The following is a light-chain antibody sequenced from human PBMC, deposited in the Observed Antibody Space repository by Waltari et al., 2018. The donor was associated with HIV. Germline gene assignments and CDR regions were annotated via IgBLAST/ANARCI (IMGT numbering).Light chain of an antibody. CDR2: DAS. Sequence: EVVLTQSPATLSLSPGERATISCRASQSVNTALAWYQQKPGQAPRLLMSDASKRATGIAARFGGSGSGTDFTLTISSLEPEDFAVYYCQQHSTWPRTFGGGTKVELK. J-gene: IGKJ4*02. CDR1: QSVNTA. CDR3: QQHSTWPRT. V-gene: IGKV3-11*01.